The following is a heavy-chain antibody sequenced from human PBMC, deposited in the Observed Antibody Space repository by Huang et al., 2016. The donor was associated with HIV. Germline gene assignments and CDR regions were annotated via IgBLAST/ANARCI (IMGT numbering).Heavy chain of an antibody. J-gene: IGHJ4*02. V-gene: IGHV3-21*01. CDR3: ASEIAAASIDY. D-gene: IGHD6-13*01. CDR1: GFTFSSYS. Sequence: EVQLVESGGGLVKPGGSLRLSCAASGFTFSSYSMNGVRQAPGKGLGWVSSISSSSSYIYYADSVKGRFTISRDNAKNSLYLRMNSLRAEDTAVYYCASEIAAASIDYWGQGTLVTVSS. CDR2: ISSSSSYI.